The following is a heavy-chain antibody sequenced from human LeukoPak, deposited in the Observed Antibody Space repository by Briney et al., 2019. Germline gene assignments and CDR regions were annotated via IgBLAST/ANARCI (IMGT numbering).Heavy chain of an antibody. CDR2: IYYSGST. CDR3: ARDLRIAAAGVSDY. CDR1: GGSISSSSYY. J-gene: IGHJ4*02. V-gene: IGHV4-39*02. D-gene: IGHD6-13*01. Sequence: SETLSLTCTVSGGSISSSSYYWGWIRQPPGKGLEWIGSIYYSGSTYYNPSLKSRVTISVDTSKNQFSLKLSSVTAADTAVYYCARDLRIAAAGVSDYWGQGTLVTVSS.